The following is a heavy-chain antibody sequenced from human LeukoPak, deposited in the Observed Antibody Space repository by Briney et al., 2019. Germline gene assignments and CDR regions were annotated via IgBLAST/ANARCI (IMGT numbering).Heavy chain of an antibody. CDR1: GDTFTGYY. J-gene: IGHJ4*02. CDR3: ARLDCRSSSCYFDY. CDR2: INPNSGGT. Sequence: AASVKVSCKASGDTFTGYYMHWVRQAPGQGLEWMGGINPNSGGTNYAQKFQGRVTMTRDTSISTAYMELSRLRSDDTAVYYCARLDCRSSSCYFDYWGQGTLVTVSS. D-gene: IGHD2-2*01. V-gene: IGHV1-2*02.